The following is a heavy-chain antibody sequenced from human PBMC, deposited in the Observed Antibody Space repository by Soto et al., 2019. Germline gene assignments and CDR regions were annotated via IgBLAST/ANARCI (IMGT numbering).Heavy chain of an antibody. D-gene: IGHD4-4*01. CDR1: GFTVSSYA. CDR3: AKALRFTFTTVYYMDV. CDR2: ISGSGST. J-gene: IGHJ6*03. Sequence: EVQLLESGGGLVQPGGSLRLSCAASGFTVSSYAMSWVRQAPGKGLEWVSVISGSGSTYSADSVKGRFTISRDSSKNTLYLQMNGLRAEDTAVYYCAKALRFTFTTVYYMDVWGRGTTVTVSS. V-gene: IGHV3-23*01.